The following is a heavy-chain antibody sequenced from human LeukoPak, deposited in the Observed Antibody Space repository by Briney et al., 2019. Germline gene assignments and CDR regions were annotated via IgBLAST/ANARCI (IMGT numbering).Heavy chain of an antibody. Sequence: GGSLRLSCAASGFTFSSYSMNWVRQAPGEGLEWVSSISSSSSYIYYADSVKGRFTISRDNAKNSLYLQMNSLRAEDTAVYYCESGEIGYYGSGSYYNEKFDYWGQGTLVTVSS. D-gene: IGHD3-10*01. CDR1: GFTFSSYS. CDR3: ESGEIGYYGSGSYYNEKFDY. J-gene: IGHJ4*02. CDR2: ISSSSSYI. V-gene: IGHV3-21*01.